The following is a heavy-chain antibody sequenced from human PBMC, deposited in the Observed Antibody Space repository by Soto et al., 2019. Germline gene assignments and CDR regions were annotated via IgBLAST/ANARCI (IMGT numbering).Heavy chain of an antibody. CDR3: VRYSSSSGEVWFDP. V-gene: IGHV4-34*01. J-gene: IGHJ5*02. D-gene: IGHD6-6*01. Sequence: QVQLQQWGAGLLRPSETLSLTCAVYGGSFSGYYWSWIRQPPGKGLEWIGEINHSGSTNYNPSLKSRVTISVDTSKNQFSLKLSSVTAADTAVYYCVRYSSSSGEVWFDPLGQGTLVTVSS. CDR2: INHSGST. CDR1: GGSFSGYY.